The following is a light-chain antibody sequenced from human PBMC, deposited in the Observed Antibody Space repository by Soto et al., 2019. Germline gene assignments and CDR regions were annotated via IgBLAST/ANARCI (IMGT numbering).Light chain of an antibody. CDR3: QQVNNYPIT. Sequence: DIQMTQSPSTLSGSVGDGVTITCRASQTISSWLAWYQQKPGRAPKLLMYIASTLQTGVPSRFSGSQSGTEFTLTISSLQPEDFATYYCQQVNNYPITFGQGTRLEIK. J-gene: IGKJ5*01. CDR1: QTISSW. V-gene: IGKV1-5*01. CDR2: IAS.